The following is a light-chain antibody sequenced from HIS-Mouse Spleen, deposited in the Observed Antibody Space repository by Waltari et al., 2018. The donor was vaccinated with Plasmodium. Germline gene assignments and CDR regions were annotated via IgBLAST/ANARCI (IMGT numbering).Light chain of an antibody. CDR2: AAS. V-gene: IGKV1-39*01. CDR3: QQSYSTWT. J-gene: IGKJ1*01. CDR1: QSISSY. Sequence: DIQMTQSPSSLSASVVDSVTITCRASQSISSYLNWYQQKPGKAPNLLIYAASSLQSGVPSRFSGSGSGTDFTLTISSLQPEDFATYYCQQSYSTWTFGQGTKVEIK.